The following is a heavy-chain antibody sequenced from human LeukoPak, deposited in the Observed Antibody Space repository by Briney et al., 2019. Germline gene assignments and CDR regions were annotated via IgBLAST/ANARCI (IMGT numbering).Heavy chain of an antibody. J-gene: IGHJ5*02. V-gene: IGHV1-18*01. CDR1: GYTFSSYG. CDR3: ARDVGDIVTVPSAISVP. D-gene: IGHD2-2*01. CDR2: ISAYNGNT. Sequence: GSVKVSCKASGYTFSSYGISWVRQAPGQGLEWMGWISAYNGNTIYAQMVQGRVTMTTDTSTSTAYMEVRSLRADDTAMYYCARDVGDIVTVPSAISVPWGQGTLVTVSS.